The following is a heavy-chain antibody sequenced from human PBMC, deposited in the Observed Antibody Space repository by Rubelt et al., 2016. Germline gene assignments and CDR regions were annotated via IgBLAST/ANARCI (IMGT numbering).Heavy chain of an antibody. CDR3: ATGAVRYYYYMDA. Sequence: QLQLQESGPGLLKSSETLSLTCTVSGGSISRSSYYWGWIRQPPGKGLEWIASIYYSGSTYYNPTLQSRVTISVDRAKNQLSLKLTAVTAADTAVYYCATGAVRYYYYMDAWGKGTTVTVSS. V-gene: IGHV4-39*01. J-gene: IGHJ6*03. CDR1: GGSISRSSYY. CDR2: IYYSGST.